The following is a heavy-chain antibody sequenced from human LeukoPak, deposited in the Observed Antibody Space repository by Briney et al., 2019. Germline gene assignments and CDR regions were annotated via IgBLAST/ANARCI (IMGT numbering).Heavy chain of an antibody. CDR1: GGSISSYY. D-gene: IGHD3-22*01. CDR3: ARETYYYDSSGYFQFDY. J-gene: IGHJ4*02. Sequence: PSETLSLTCTVSGGSISSYYWSWIRQPAGKGLEWIGRIYTSGSTNYNPSLKSRVTMSVDTSKNQFSLKLSSVTAADTAVYYCARETYYYDSSGYFQFDYWGQGTLVTVS. CDR2: IYTSGST. V-gene: IGHV4-4*07.